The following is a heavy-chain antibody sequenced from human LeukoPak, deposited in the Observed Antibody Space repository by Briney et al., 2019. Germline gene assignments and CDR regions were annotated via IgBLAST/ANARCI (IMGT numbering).Heavy chain of an antibody. CDR3: AKGGGGYRNGFSV. V-gene: IGHV3-30*18. CDR1: GFTFSSYG. CDR2: ISYDGSNN. J-gene: IGHJ6*04. Sequence: GRSLRLSCAASGFTFSSYGMHWVRQAQRQGLERVAVISYDGSNNYYADSVKGRFTISRDNSKNTLYLQMNSLRVEDTAVYYCAKGGGGYRNGFSVWGKGTTVTVSS. D-gene: IGHD5-18*01.